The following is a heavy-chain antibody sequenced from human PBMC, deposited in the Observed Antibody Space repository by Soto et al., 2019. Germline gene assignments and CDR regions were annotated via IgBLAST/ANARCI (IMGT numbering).Heavy chain of an antibody. J-gene: IGHJ6*02. Sequence: NPSETLSLTCAVYGGSFSGYYWSWIRQPPGKGLEWIGEINQSGSTNYNPSLKSRVTISVDTSKNQFSLKLSSVTAADTAAYYCARAQRCSGGSCYSPGYSYYCMDVWGQGTTVTVSS. CDR1: GGSFSGYY. CDR3: ARAQRCSGGSCYSPGYSYYCMDV. D-gene: IGHD2-15*01. V-gene: IGHV4-34*01. CDR2: INQSGST.